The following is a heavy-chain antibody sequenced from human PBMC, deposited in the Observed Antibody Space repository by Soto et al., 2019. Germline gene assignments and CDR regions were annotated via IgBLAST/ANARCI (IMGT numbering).Heavy chain of an antibody. J-gene: IGHJ6*02. CDR2: ISYDGSNK. CDR1: GFTFSSYA. D-gene: IGHD2-15*01. V-gene: IGHV3-30-3*01. CDR3: ARDLRYCSGGSCYSSKKYYYGMDV. Sequence: QVQLVESGGGVVQPGRSLRLSCAASGFTFSSYAMHWVRQAPGKGLEWVAVISYDGSNKYYADSVKGRFTISRDNSKNTLYLQMNSLRAEDTAVYYCARDLRYCSGGSCYSSKKYYYGMDVWGQGTTVTVSS.